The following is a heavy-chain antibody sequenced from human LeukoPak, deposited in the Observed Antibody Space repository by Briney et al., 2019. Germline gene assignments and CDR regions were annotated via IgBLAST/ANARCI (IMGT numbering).Heavy chain of an antibody. CDR2: INTNTGNP. CDR3: ATHQLNFQWLASEYYFDY. D-gene: IGHD6-19*01. CDR1: GYTFTSYA. V-gene: IGHV7-4-1*02. Sequence: ASVKVSCKASGYTFTSYAMNWVRQAPGQGLEWMGWINTNTGNPTYAQGFTGRFVFSLDTSVSTAYLQISSLKAEDTAVYYCATHQLNFQWLASEYYFDYWGQGTLVTVSS. J-gene: IGHJ4*02.